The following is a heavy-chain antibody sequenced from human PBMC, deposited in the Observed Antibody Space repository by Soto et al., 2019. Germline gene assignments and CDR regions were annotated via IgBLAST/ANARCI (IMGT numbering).Heavy chain of an antibody. CDR3: AKEMYSSGWYNFDY. D-gene: IGHD6-19*01. J-gene: IGHJ4*02. V-gene: IGHV3-23*01. CDR2: ISGSGGST. Sequence: GGSLRLSCAASGFTFSSYAMSWVRQAPWKGLEWVSAISGSGGSTYYADSVKGRFTISRDNSKNTLYLQMNSLRAEDTAVYYWAKEMYSSGWYNFDYWGQETLVTVSS. CDR1: GFTFSSYA.